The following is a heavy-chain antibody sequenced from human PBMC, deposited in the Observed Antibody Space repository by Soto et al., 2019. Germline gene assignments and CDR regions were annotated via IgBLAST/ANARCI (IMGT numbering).Heavy chain of an antibody. CDR2: IYYSGST. CDR1: GGSISSSSYY. V-gene: IGHV4-39*01. D-gene: IGHD3-10*01. Sequence: SETLSLTCTVSGGSISSSSYYWCWIRQPPGEGLEWIGSIYYSGSTYYNPSLKSRVTISVDTSKNQFSLKLSSVTAADTAVYYCARRGYYYGSGKMYYYGMDVWGQGTTVTVSS. J-gene: IGHJ6*02. CDR3: ARRGYYYGSGKMYYYGMDV.